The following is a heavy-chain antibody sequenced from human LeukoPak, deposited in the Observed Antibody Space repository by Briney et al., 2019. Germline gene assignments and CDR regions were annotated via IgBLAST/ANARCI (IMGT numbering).Heavy chain of an antibody. J-gene: IGHJ4*02. D-gene: IGHD5-12*01. V-gene: IGHV3-48*03. CDR3: ARDFKWLRLDY. CDR1: GFSFSSYA. CDR2: ISSSGSPI. Sequence: GGSLRLSCAASGFSFSSYAMNWVRQAPGKGLEWVSYISSSGSPIYYTDSVKGRFTISRDNAKNTLYLQMNSLRAEDTAVYYCARDFKWLRLDYWGQGTLVTVSS.